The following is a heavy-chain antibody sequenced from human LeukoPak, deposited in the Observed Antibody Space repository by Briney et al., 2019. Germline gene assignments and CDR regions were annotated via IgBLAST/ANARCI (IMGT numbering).Heavy chain of an antibody. CDR3: AKERRYKFNGGRAFDV. D-gene: IGHD1-1*01. Sequence: SETLSLTCTVSGGSISSSNYYWGWIRQPPGKGLEWIGSIYYSGSTYYSPSLKSRVTISVDTSKNQFSLKLSSVTAADTAVYYCAKERRYKFNGGRAFDVWGQGTMVTVSS. V-gene: IGHV4-39*07. CDR2: IYYSGST. J-gene: IGHJ3*01. CDR1: GGSISSSNYY.